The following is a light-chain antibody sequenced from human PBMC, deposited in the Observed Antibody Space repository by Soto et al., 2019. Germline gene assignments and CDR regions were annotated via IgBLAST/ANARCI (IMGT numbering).Light chain of an antibody. CDR1: SSDVGGYNF. V-gene: IGLV2-11*01. Sequence: LTQPRSVSGSVGQSVTISCTGTSSDVGGYNFVSWYQQYPGKAPKVLIYEVTKRSSGVPDRFSGSKSGNTASLTISGLQGEDEADYLCCSYAGTHTFTYVFGTGTKV. CDR3: CSYAGTHTFTYV. J-gene: IGLJ1*01. CDR2: EVT.